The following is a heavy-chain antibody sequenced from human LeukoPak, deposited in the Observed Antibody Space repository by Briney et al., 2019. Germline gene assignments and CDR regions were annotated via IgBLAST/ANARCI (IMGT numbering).Heavy chain of an antibody. D-gene: IGHD2-2*01. CDR1: GFSFRTYS. CDR2: IDSSTDYI. Sequence: GGSLRLSCAASGFSFRTYSMNWVRQAPGKGLEWVSSIDSSTDYIFYADSVKGRFTISRDDAKNSLFLQMNSLRAEDSAVYYCARNLPAADYWGQGTLVTVSS. CDR3: ARNLPAADY. J-gene: IGHJ4*02. V-gene: IGHV3-21*06.